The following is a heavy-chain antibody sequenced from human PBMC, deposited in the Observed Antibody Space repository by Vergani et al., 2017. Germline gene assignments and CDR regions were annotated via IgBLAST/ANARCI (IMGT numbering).Heavy chain of an antibody. Sequence: QVQLQESGPGLVKPSETLSLTCAVSGYSISSGYYWGWIRQPPGKGLEWIGSIYHSGSTYYNPSLKSRVTISVDTSKNQFSLKLSSVTAADTAVYYCARGQNVDTAMVGYYFDYWGQGTLVTVSS. CDR2: IYHSGST. J-gene: IGHJ4*02. V-gene: IGHV4-38-2*01. CDR1: GYSISSGYY. CDR3: ARGQNVDTAMVGYYFDY. D-gene: IGHD5-18*01.